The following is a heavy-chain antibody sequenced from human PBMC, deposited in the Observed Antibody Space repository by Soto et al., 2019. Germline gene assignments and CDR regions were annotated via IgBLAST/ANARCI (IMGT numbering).Heavy chain of an antibody. J-gene: IGHJ4*02. CDR3: ARVETYCTNGVCHHFDY. CDR2: ISAYNGNT. CDR1: GYTFTSYG. Sequence: QVQLVQSGAEVKKPGASVKVSCKASGYTFTSYGISWVRQAPGQGLEWMGWISAYNGNTTYAQKLQGRVTMTTDTSTSTAYMELRSLRSDDTAVYYCARVETYCTNGVCHHFDYWGQGTLVTVSS. V-gene: IGHV1-18*01. D-gene: IGHD2-8*01.